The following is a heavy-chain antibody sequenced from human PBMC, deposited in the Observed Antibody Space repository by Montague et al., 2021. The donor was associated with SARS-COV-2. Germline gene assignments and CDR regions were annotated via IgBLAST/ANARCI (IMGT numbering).Heavy chain of an antibody. CDR1: GFPFSSYS. Sequence: SLSLSFSASGFPFSSYSMNWVRQAPGKGLEWVSSISSSSSYIYYADSVKGRFTISRDNAKNSLYLQMNSLRAEDTAVYYCARDLGGGYYGSGHFDYWGQGTLVTVSS. CDR2: ISSSSSYI. D-gene: IGHD3-10*01. CDR3: ARDLGGGYYGSGHFDY. J-gene: IGHJ4*02. V-gene: IGHV3-21*01.